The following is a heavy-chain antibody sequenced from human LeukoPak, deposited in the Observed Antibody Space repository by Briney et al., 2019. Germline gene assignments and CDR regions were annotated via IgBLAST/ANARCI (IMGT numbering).Heavy chain of an antibody. D-gene: IGHD2-21*01. CDR3: ARRWCSGGACYPWHFDF. J-gene: IGHJ4*02. V-gene: IGHV4-59*12. Sequence: PSETLSLTCSVSGASISTYYWSWIRQPPGKGLERIGYISYSGSTNYNPSLKSRVTISADTSKNQFSLRLSSLNAADTAVYYCARRWCSGGACYPWHFDFWGQGTLVTVSS. CDR1: GASISTYY. CDR2: ISYSGST.